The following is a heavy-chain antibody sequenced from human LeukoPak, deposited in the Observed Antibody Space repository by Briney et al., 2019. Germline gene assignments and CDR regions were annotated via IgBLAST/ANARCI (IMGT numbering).Heavy chain of an antibody. Sequence: GGSLRLSCAASAFTFSSYGMSWVRQAPGKGLEWVSDISGSGDSTNYADSVKGRFTISRDNSKNTLYLQMNSLRAEDTAVYYCAKVVVGADYWGQGTLVTVSS. V-gene: IGHV3-23*01. CDR3: AKVVVGADY. D-gene: IGHD3-10*01. CDR1: AFTFSSYG. J-gene: IGHJ4*02. CDR2: ISGSGDST.